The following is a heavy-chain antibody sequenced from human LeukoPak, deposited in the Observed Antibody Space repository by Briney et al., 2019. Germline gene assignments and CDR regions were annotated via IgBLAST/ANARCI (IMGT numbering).Heavy chain of an antibody. CDR1: GDSINNYY. CDR2: IYYSGST. Sequence: PSETLSLTCTVSGDSINNYYWSWLRQPPGKGLEYIGYIYYSGSTNYNPSLKSRVTMSVDTSKNQFSLKLSSVTVADTAVYYCARPYYYGSGNYYNWYLDLWGRGTLVTVSS. D-gene: IGHD3-10*01. V-gene: IGHV4-59*01. CDR3: ARPYYYGSGNYYNWYLDL. J-gene: IGHJ2*01.